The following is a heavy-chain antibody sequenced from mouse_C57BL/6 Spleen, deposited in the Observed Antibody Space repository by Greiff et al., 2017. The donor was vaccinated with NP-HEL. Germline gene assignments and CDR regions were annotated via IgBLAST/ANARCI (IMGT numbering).Heavy chain of an antibody. CDR1: GYSITSGYY. CDR2: ISYDGSN. Sequence: ESGPGLVKPSQSLSLTCSVTGYSITSGYYWNWIRQFPGNKLEWMGYISYDGSNNYNPSLKNRISITRDTSKNQFFLKLNSVTTEDTATYYCARKDYYGSSYYYAMDYWGQGTSVTVSS. D-gene: IGHD1-1*01. CDR3: ARKDYYGSSYYYAMDY. V-gene: IGHV3-6*01. J-gene: IGHJ4*01.